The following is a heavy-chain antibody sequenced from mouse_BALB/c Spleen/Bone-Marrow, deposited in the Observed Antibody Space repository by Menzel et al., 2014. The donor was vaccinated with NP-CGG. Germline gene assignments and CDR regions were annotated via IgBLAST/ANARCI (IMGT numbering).Heavy chain of an antibody. CDR1: GYSITSGYS. CDR2: IHYSGST. J-gene: IGHJ3*01. V-gene: IGHV3-1*02. Sequence: EVMLVESGPDLVKPSQSLSLTCTVTGYSITSGYSWHWIRQFPGNKLEWMGYIHYSGSTNYNPSLKSRISITRDTSKNQFFLQLNSVPTEDTATYYCATLLRYPGFAYWGQWTLVTGSA. D-gene: IGHD1-1*01. CDR3: ATLLRYPGFAY.